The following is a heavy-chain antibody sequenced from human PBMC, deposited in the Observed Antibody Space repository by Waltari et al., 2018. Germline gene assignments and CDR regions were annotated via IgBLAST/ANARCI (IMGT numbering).Heavy chain of an antibody. V-gene: IGHV3-30*02. J-gene: IGHJ4*02. CDR3: AKDQFTEWLSLDY. CDR2: IRYDGSNE. Sequence: QVQLVESGGGVVQPGGSLRLSCAASGFTFSSYGMHWVRQAPGKGLEWVAFIRYDGSNEYYADSVKGRFTISRHKSENTVYLQMNSLRPEDTALYYCAKDQFTEWLSLDYWGQGTLVTVSS. D-gene: IGHD3-3*01. CDR1: GFTFSSYG.